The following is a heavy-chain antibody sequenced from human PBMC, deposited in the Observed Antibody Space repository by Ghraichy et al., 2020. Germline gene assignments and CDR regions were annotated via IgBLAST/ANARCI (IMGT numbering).Heavy chain of an antibody. D-gene: IGHD3-3*01. CDR1: GFTFSSYG. V-gene: IGHV3-64D*06. J-gene: IGHJ6*02. Sequence: GGSLRLSCSASGFTFSSYGMQWVRQAPGKGLEYVAGVTHNGGGTYYANSVKGRFTVSRDNSKNTLYLQVSSLRPEDTAVYYCVNFRMVQQYGMDVWGQGTTVTVSS. CDR3: VNFRMVQQYGMDV. CDR2: VTHNGGGT.